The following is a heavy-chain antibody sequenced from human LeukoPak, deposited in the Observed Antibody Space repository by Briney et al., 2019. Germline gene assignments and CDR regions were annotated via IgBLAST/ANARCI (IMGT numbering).Heavy chain of an antibody. CDR2: INHSGST. D-gene: IGHD6-19*01. CDR3: ATSVTSSSGWYYGY. J-gene: IGHJ4*02. Sequence: SSETLSLTCAVYGGSFSGYYWSWIRQPPGKGLEWIGEINHSGSTNYNPSLKSRVTMPVDTSKNQFSLKLSSVTAADTAIYYCATSVTSSSGWYYGYWGQGSLVTVSS. CDR1: GGSFSGYY. V-gene: IGHV4-34*01.